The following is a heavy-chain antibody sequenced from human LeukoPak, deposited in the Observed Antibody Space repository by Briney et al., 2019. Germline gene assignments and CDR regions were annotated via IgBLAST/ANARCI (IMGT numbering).Heavy chain of an antibody. Sequence: PGGSLRLSCAASGFTFSSYGMHWVRQAPGKGLEWVAFIRYDGSNKYYADSVKGRFTISRDNSKNTLYLQMNSLRAEDTAVYYCAKDRGISWNYQPSSAFDIWGQGTMVTVSS. V-gene: IGHV3-30*02. D-gene: IGHD1-7*01. J-gene: IGHJ3*02. CDR3: AKDRGISWNYQPSSAFDI. CDR1: GFTFSSYG. CDR2: IRYDGSNK.